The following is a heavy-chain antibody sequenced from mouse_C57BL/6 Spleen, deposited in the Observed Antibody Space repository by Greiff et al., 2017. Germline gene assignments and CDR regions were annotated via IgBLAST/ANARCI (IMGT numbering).Heavy chain of an antibody. CDR3: ARPQYYGSSPYAMDY. CDR2: ISSGSSTI. J-gene: IGHJ4*01. D-gene: IGHD1-1*01. CDR1: GFTFSDYG. Sequence: EVKVEESGGGLVKPGGSLKLSCAASGFTFSDYGMHWVRQAPEKGLEWVAYISSGSSTIYYADTVQGRSTLSRDNARNTLFLQMTRLRSEDTALYYCARPQYYGSSPYAMDYWGQGTSVTVSS. V-gene: IGHV5-17*01.